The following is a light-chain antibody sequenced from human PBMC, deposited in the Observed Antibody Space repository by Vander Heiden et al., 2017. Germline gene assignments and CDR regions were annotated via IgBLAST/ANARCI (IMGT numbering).Light chain of an antibody. CDR1: GSDIGAFNY. V-gene: IGLV2-14*03. Sequence: QSALTQPASVSGSPGQPITISCTGTGSDIGAFNYVSWYQQYPGKVPTVLIFDVTNRASGISPRFSGAKSGNTASLTISGLQAEDETDYYCCSYTRSSTYVFGSGTKVTVL. J-gene: IGLJ1*01. CDR2: DVT. CDR3: CSYTRSSTYV.